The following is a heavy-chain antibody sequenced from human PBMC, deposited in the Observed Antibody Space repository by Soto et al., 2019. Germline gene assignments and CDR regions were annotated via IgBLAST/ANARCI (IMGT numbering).Heavy chain of an antibody. V-gene: IGHV3-7*01. CDR2: IKQDGSEK. Sequence: GSLRLSCAASGFTFSSYWMSWVRQAPGKGLEWVANIKQDGSEKYYVDSVKGRFTISRDNAKNSLYLQKNSLRAEDTAVYYCARGPKKYNWNDFWGQGTLVTVSS. CDR1: GFTFSSYW. J-gene: IGHJ5*01. CDR3: ARGPKKYNWNDF.